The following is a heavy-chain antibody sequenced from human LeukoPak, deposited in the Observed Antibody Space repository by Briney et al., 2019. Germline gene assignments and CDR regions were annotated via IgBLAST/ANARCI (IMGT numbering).Heavy chain of an antibody. CDR2: ISWEGGTT. Sequence: GGSLRLSCAASGFTFDDYAMHWVRQVPGKGLEWVSLISWEGGTTYYAASVKGRFTISRDNSKNSLYLQMNSLRTEDTALYYCAKDGVVAALGDNWFDPWGQGTLVTVSS. CDR1: GFTFDDYA. CDR3: AKDGVVAALGDNWFDP. D-gene: IGHD2-15*01. J-gene: IGHJ5*02. V-gene: IGHV3-43D*03.